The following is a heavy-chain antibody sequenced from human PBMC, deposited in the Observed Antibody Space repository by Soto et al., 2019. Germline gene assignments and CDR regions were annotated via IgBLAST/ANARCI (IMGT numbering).Heavy chain of an antibody. Sequence: GASVKVSCKASGGTFSSYAISWVRQAPGQGLEWMGGIIPIFGTANYAQKFQGRVTITADESTSTAYMELSSLRSEDTAVYYCASRPTTYYYDSRPRAIDIWGQGTMVTVSS. J-gene: IGHJ3*02. CDR1: GGTFSSYA. CDR3: ASRPTTYYYDSRPRAIDI. CDR2: IIPIFGTA. D-gene: IGHD3-22*01. V-gene: IGHV1-69*13.